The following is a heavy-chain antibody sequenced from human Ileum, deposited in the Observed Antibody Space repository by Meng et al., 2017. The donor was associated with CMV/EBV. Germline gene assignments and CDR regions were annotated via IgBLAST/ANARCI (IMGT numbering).Heavy chain of an antibody. CDR2: ISGSGGRT. CDR3: AKDFRMVADGIYFAMEV. J-gene: IGHJ6*02. Sequence: GESLKISCAASGFTFSSYAMSWVRQAPGKGLEWVSTISGSGGRTYYADSVKGRFTFSRDNANNRVYVQMNSLRVDDTAVYYCAKDFRMVADGIYFAMEVWGQGTTVTVSS. V-gene: IGHV3-23*01. D-gene: IGHD6-13*01. CDR1: GFTFSSYA.